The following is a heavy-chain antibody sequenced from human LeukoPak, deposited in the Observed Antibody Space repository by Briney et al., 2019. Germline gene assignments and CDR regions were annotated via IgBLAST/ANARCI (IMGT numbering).Heavy chain of an antibody. V-gene: IGHV1-8*02. CDR2: MNPHSGYT. J-gene: IGHJ4*02. CDR3: ARSNPAYYYDTSGYFDN. D-gene: IGHD3-22*01. Sequence: ASVKVSCKASGYSFTSYAMNWVRQATGQGLEWMGWMNPHSGYTGYAQKFQGRVTMASNTSLTTAYMELSSLTSEDTAVCYCARSNPAYYYDTSGYFDNWGQGSLVTVSS. CDR1: GYSFTSYA.